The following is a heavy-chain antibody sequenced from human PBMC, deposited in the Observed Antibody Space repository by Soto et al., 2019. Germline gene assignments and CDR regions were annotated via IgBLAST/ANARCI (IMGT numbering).Heavy chain of an antibody. J-gene: IGHJ6*02. CDR2: IYYSGST. D-gene: IGHD3-10*01. CDR3: ASARRSRGTYYYCYGMDV. Sequence: LSLTCTVSGGSISSGGYYWSWIRQHPGKGLEWIGYIYYSGSTYYNPSLKSRVTISVDTSKNQFSLKLSSVTAADTAVYYCASARRSRGTYYYCYGMDVWGQGTTVTVSS. V-gene: IGHV4-31*03. CDR1: GGSISSGGYY.